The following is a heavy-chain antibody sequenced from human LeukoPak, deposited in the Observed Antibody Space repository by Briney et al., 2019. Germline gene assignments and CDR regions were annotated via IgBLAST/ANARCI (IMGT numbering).Heavy chain of an antibody. V-gene: IGHV4-30-4*01. D-gene: IGHD4-23*01. Sequence: PSQTLSLTCTVSGGSISSGDYYWSWIRQPPGKGLEWIGYIYYSGSTYYNPSLKSRVTISVDTSKNQFSLKLSSVTAADTAVYYCARAIQTTVVTPWPIDAFDIWGQGTMVTVSS. J-gene: IGHJ3*02. CDR2: IYYSGST. CDR1: GGSISSGDYY. CDR3: ARAIQTTVVTPWPIDAFDI.